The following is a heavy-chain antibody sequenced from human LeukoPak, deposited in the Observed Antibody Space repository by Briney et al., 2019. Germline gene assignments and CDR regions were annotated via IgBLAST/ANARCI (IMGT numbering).Heavy chain of an antibody. CDR2: IIPIFGTA. CDR3: AIRYCSGGSCYGLDY. D-gene: IGHD2-15*01. J-gene: IGHJ4*02. V-gene: IGHV1-69*13. CDR1: GGTFSSYA. Sequence: ASVKVPCKASGGTFSSYAISWVRQAPGQGLEWMGGIIPIFGTASYAQKFQGRVTITADESTSTAYMELSSLRSEDTAVYYCAIRYCSGGSCYGLDYWGQGTLVTVSS.